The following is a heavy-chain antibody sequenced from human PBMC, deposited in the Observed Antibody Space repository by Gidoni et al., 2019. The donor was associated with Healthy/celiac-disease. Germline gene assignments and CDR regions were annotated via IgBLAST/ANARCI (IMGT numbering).Heavy chain of an antibody. CDR3: AREGDYYDSSGFFPDAFDI. D-gene: IGHD3-22*01. CDR1: GFTFSSYD. V-gene: IGHV3-48*03. CDR2: ISSSGSTI. J-gene: IGHJ3*02. Sequence: EVQLVESGGGLVQPGGSLRLSCAASGFTFSSYDMNWVRQAPGKGLEWVSYISSSGSTIYYADSVKGRFTISRDNAKNSLYLQMNSLRAEDTAVYYCAREGDYYDSSGFFPDAFDIWGQGTMVTVSS.